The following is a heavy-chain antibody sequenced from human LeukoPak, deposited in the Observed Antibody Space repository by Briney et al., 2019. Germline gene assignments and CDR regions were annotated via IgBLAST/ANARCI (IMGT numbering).Heavy chain of an antibody. D-gene: IGHD6-19*01. CDR3: AKGRYSSGWYYFDY. V-gene: IGHV3-23*01. CDR2: ISGSGGST. CDR1: GFTFSSYA. J-gene: IGHJ4*02. Sequence: GGSLRLSCAASGFTFSSYAMSWVRQTPGKGLEWVSAISGSGGSTYYADSVKGRFTISRDNSKNTLYLQMNSLRAEDTAVYYCAKGRYSSGWYYFDYWGQGTLVTVSS.